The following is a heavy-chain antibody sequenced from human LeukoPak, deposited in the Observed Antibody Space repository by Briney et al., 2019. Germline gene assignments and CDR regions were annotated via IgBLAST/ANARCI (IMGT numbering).Heavy chain of an antibody. V-gene: IGHV1-46*01. CDR3: ARGLGSGSYYGS. J-gene: IGHJ5*02. D-gene: IGHD3-10*01. Sequence: GASVKVSCKASGYTFTDYYMHWVRQAPGQGLEWLGVINPSGGRTYYAQKFQGRVTMTSDTSTSTVDMELSSLRSEDTAVYYCARGLGSGSYYGSWGQGTLVTVSS. CDR1: GYTFTDYY. CDR2: INPSGGRT.